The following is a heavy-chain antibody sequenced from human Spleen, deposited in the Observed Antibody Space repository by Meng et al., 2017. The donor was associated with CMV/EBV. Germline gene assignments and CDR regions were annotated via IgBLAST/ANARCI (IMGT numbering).Heavy chain of an antibody. CDR2: INPNSGGS. CDR1: GYTFTDHY. CDR3: ARDTSYYDSSGHLSYYYGMDV. V-gene: IGHV1-2*02. J-gene: IGHJ6*02. Sequence: ASVKVSCKASGYTFTDHYMHWVRQAPGQGLEWMGWINPNSGGSNYAQKFQGRVAMTRDTSISTGYMELSRLRSDDTAVYYCARDTSYYDSSGHLSYYYGMDVWGQGTTVTVSS. D-gene: IGHD3-22*01.